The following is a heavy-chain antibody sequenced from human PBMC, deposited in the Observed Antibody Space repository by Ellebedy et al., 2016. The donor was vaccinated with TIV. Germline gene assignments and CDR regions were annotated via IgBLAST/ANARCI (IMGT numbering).Heavy chain of an antibody. D-gene: IGHD3-9*01. CDR1: GYSFTNYW. Sequence: GESLKISCKGSGYSFTNYWISWVRQMPGKGLEWLGRIDPSDSYTDYSPSCQGHVTFSVDKSFTTAYLQWSSLKASDNAMYYCATILTLSSGRDYWGQGTLVTVSS. V-gene: IGHV5-10-1*01. CDR3: ATILTLSSGRDY. CDR2: IDPSDSYT. J-gene: IGHJ4*02.